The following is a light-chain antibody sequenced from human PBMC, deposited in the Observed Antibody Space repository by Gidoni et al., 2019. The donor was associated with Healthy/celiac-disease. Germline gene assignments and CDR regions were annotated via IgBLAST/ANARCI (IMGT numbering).Light chain of an antibody. CDR2: AAS. CDR1: QSISSY. V-gene: IGKV1-39*01. J-gene: IGKJ2*01. Sequence: DIQMTQYPSSLSASVGDRVTITCRASQSISSYLNWYQQKPGKAPKLLIYAASSLQSGVPSRFSGSGSGTDFTLTISSLQPEDFATYYCQQSYSTPYTLGQXTKLEIK. CDR3: QQSYSTPYT.